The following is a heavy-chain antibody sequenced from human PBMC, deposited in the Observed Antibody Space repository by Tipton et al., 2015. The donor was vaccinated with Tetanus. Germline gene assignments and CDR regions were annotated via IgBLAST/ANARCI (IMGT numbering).Heavy chain of an antibody. Sequence: SLRLSCAASGFPFSSYAMSWVRQAPGKGLEWVATLSGSGGRTYYAGSLKGRFTISRVNSKSTMYLQMKTLRSEDTAVYYCARSKLLWFGESLSGFDSWGQGTLVTVSA. CDR1: GFPFSSYA. J-gene: IGHJ4*02. CDR2: LSGSGGRT. V-gene: IGHV3-23*01. D-gene: IGHD3-10*01. CDR3: ARSKLLWFGESLSGFDS.